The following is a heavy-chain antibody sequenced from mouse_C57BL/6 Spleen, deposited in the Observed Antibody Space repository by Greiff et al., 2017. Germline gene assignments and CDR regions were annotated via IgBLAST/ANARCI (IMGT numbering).Heavy chain of an antibody. CDR3: AREGGYARFAY. CDR1: GYAFSSSW. D-gene: IGHD6-5*01. Sequence: QVQLQQSGPELVKPGASVKISCKASGYAFSSSWMNWVKQRPGKGLEWIGRIYPGDGDTNYNGKFKGKATLTADKSSSTAYMQLSSLTSEDSAVYFCAREGGYARFAYWGQGTLVTVSA. CDR2: IYPGDGDT. J-gene: IGHJ3*01. V-gene: IGHV1-82*01.